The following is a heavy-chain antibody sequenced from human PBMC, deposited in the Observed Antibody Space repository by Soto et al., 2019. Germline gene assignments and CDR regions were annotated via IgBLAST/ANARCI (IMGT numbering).Heavy chain of an antibody. V-gene: IGHV3-23*01. CDR3: ARGIDFWSGYYNYFDY. J-gene: IGHJ4*02. CDR2: ISGSGGST. Sequence: VGSLRLSCAASGFTFSSYAMSWVRQAPGKGLEWVSAISGSGGSTYYADSVKGRFTISRDNSKNTLYLQMNSLRAEDTAVYYCARGIDFWSGYYNYFDYWGQGTLVTVSS. D-gene: IGHD3-3*01. CDR1: GFTFSSYA.